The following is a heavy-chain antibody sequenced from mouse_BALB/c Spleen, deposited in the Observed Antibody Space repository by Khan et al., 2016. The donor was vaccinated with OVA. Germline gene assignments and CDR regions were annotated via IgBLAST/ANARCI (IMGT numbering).Heavy chain of an antibody. CDR2: INYSGST. CDR3: ARTARIKY. V-gene: IGHV3-1*02. D-gene: IGHD1-2*01. Sequence: EVQLQESGPGLVKPSQSLSHTCTVPRHPITSGYGWNWIRQIPGNTLEWMGYINYSGSTNYNPPLKTRIPITRDTPKNSFFLQLNSVTTEDTATHYCARTARIKYWGQGSTLTISS. J-gene: IGHJ2*01. CDR1: RHPITSGYG.